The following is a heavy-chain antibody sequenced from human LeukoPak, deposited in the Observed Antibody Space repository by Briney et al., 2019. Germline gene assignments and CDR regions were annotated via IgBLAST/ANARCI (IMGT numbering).Heavy chain of an antibody. Sequence: SETLSLTCAVYGGSFSGYYWSWIRQPPGKGLEWIGEINHSGSTNYNPSLKSRVTISVDTSKNQFSLKLSSVTAADTAVYYCARGFTGMNGGNHFFRFDPWGQGTLVTVSS. CDR3: ARGFTGMNGGNHFFRFDP. CDR1: GGSFSGYY. J-gene: IGHJ5*02. V-gene: IGHV4-34*01. CDR2: INHSGST. D-gene: IGHD4-23*01.